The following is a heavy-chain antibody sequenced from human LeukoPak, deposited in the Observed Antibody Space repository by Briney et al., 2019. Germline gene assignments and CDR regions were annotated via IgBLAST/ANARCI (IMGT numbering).Heavy chain of an antibody. CDR1: GYSISTSYY. D-gene: IGHD4-11*01. CDR3: ARQVTRQRVYFDY. Sequence: PSETLSLTCAVSGYSISTSYYWGWIRQPPGKGLELIGSVSPSGTTDYTPSLKSRLTISLDKSKNDFSLRLSPVTAADTAVYYCARQVTRQRVYFDYWGQGTLLTVSS. CDR2: VSPSGTT. J-gene: IGHJ4*02. V-gene: IGHV4-38-2*01.